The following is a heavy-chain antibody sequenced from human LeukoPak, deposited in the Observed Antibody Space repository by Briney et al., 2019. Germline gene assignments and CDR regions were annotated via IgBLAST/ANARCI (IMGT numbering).Heavy chain of an antibody. J-gene: IGHJ4*02. CDR3: ARSPLLPYYYDSSVTGNYFDY. D-gene: IGHD3-22*01. Sequence: PGGSLRLSCAASGFTFSSYEMNWVRQAPGKGLEWVSYISSSGSTIYYADSVKGRFTISRDNAKNSLYLQMNSLRAEDTAVYYCARSPLLPYYYDSSVTGNYFDYWGQGTLVTVSS. V-gene: IGHV3-48*03. CDR2: ISSSGSTI. CDR1: GFTFSSYE.